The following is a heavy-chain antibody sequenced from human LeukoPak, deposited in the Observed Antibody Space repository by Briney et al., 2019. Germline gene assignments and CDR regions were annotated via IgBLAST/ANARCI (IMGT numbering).Heavy chain of an antibody. J-gene: IGHJ4*02. CDR3: ARDASSGWYFQY. Sequence: GGSLRLSCAASGFTFSSYTMNWVRQAPGKGLEWVSSISSSSTYIYYADSVKGRSTISRDNAKNSLYLQMNSLRAEDTAVYYCARDASSGWYFQYWGQGTLVTVSS. CDR2: ISSSSTYI. V-gene: IGHV3-21*01. D-gene: IGHD6-19*01. CDR1: GFTFSSYT.